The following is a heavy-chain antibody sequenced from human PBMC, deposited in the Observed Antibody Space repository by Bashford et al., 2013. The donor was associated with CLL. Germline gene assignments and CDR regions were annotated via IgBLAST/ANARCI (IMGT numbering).Heavy chain of an antibody. J-gene: IGHJ3*01. CDR1: GFPFSGYA. CDR2: VTGSGGST. D-gene: IGHD3-10*01. CDR3: ARGITFTMFRGGRDAFDF. Sequence: GSLRLSCAVSGFPFSGYAMSWVRQAPGKGLEWISGVTGSGGSTSSADSVKGRVTITRDTSASTVYMELSSLRPEDTSVYYCARGITFTMFRGGRDAFDFWGQGTMVTVSS. V-gene: IGHV3-23*01.